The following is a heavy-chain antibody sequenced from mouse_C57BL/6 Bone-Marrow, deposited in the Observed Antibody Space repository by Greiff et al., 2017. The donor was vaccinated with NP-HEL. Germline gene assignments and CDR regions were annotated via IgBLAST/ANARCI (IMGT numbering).Heavy chain of an antibody. Sequence: VQLQQPGAELVRPGSSVKLSCKASGYTFTSYWMHWVKQRPIQGLAWIGNLDPSDSESHYTQKFKDKATLTVDKSSSPAYRQLSRLTSEDSAVEYCATMGATTVVAPYDAMDYWGQGTSVTDSS. D-gene: IGHD1-1*01. V-gene: IGHV1-52*01. CDR1: GYTFTSYW. CDR2: LDPSDSES. CDR3: ATMGATTVVAPYDAMDY. J-gene: IGHJ4*01.